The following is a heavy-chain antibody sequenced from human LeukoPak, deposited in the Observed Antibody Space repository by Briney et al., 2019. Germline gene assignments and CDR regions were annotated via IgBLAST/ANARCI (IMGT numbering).Heavy chain of an antibody. J-gene: IGHJ4*02. D-gene: IGHD6-13*01. CDR1: GFTFSSYA. V-gene: IGHV3-23*01. CDR2: ISGSGGST. Sequence: GGSLRLSCAASGFTFSSYAMSWVRQAPGKGLEWVSAISGSGGSTYYADSLKGRFTISRDNSKNTLYLQMNSLRAEDTAVYYCAKDLASRSSSWRSFDYWGQGTLVTVSS. CDR3: AKDLASRSSSWRSFDY.